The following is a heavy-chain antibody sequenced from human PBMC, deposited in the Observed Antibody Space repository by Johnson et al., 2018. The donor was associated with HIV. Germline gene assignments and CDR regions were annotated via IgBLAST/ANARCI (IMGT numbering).Heavy chain of an antibody. Sequence: VLLVESGGGVVQPGGSLTLSCAASGFGFSSYGMNWVRQAPGKGLEWVSGINWNGDSTGYADSVKGRFTISRDNAKNSLYLQMNALRAEDTAVYYCAISIPRPGWGDAFDIWGQGTMVTVSS. V-gene: IGHV3-20*04. D-gene: IGHD3-16*01. CDR3: AISIPRPGWGDAFDI. CDR2: INWNGDST. CDR1: GFGFSSYG. J-gene: IGHJ3*02.